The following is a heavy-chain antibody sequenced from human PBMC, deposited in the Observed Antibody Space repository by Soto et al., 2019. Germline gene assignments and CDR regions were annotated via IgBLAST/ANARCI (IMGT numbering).Heavy chain of an antibody. CDR1: GFSLSTSGVG. CDR2: IYWNDDK. J-gene: IGHJ5*02. Sequence: SGPTLVNPTQTLTLTCTFSGFSLSTSGVGVGWIRQPPGKALEWLALIYWNDDKRYSPSLKSRLTITKDTSKNQVVLTMTNMDHVDTATYYCAILGITIFGVVTNWFDHWGQGTLVTVSS. V-gene: IGHV2-5*01. CDR3: AILGITIFGVVTNWFDH. D-gene: IGHD3-3*01.